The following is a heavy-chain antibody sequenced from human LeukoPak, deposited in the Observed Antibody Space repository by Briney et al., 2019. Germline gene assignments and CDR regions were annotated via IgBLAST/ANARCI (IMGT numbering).Heavy chain of an antibody. CDR2: ISGSGGST. D-gene: IGHD3-22*01. V-gene: IGHV3-23*01. CDR3: AKGHTYNYDSSGFDY. Sequence: PGGSLRLSCAASGFTFSSYAMSWVRQAPGKGLEWVSAISGSGGSTYYADSVKGRFTISRGNSKNTLYLQMNSLRAEDTAVYYCAKGHTYNYDSSGFDYWGQGTLVTVSS. CDR1: GFTFSSYA. J-gene: IGHJ4*02.